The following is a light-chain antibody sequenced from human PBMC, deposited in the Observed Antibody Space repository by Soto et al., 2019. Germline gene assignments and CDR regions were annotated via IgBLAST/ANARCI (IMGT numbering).Light chain of an antibody. J-gene: IGLJ1*01. CDR2: DVR. V-gene: IGLV2-14*01. Sequence: QSALTQPASVSGSPGQSITISCSGTSSDIGGYNFVSWYQQHPGKAPKLLIYDVRNRLSGVSNRFSGSKSGNTASLTISGLQAEDEADYYCNSYRTISTYVFGTGTKLTVL. CDR1: SSDIGGYNF. CDR3: NSYRTISTYV.